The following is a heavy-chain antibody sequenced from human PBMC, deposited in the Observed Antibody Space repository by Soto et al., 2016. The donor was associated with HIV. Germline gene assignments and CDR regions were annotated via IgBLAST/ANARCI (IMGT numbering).Heavy chain of an antibody. V-gene: IGHV4-31*02. CDR1: NASISDAAYF. J-gene: IGHJ4*02. CDR3: AREPAPTGHSRGVDF. D-gene: IGHD3-3*01. Sequence: QVHLQESGPGLVKTSQTLSLTCAVSNASISDAAYFWSWIRQQPDRGLEWIGSIDYSGKTLYNPSLKSRVTLSADTSKRRLFLLLRSMTSADAAIYFCAREPAPTGHSRGVDFWGQGTRV. CDR2: IDYSGKT.